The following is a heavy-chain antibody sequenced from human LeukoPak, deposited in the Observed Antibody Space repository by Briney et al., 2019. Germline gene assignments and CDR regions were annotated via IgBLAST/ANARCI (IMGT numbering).Heavy chain of an antibody. CDR1: GGSISSYY. V-gene: IGHV4-59*01. D-gene: IGHD5-24*01. CDR2: IYYSGST. J-gene: IGHJ6*03. Sequence: SQTLSLTCTVSGGSISSYYWSWIRQPPGKGLEWIGSIYYSGSTNYNPSLKSRVTISVDTSKNQFSLKLSSVTAADTAVYDCARGEMATTGPYYYYYMDVWGKGTTVTVSS. CDR3: ARGEMATTGPYYYYYMDV.